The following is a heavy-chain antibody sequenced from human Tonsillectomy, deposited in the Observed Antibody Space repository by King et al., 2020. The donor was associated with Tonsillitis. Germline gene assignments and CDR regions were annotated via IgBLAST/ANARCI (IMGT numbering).Heavy chain of an antibody. D-gene: IGHD4-17*01. CDR3: ARIHNSVTNAFDI. Sequence: PLPESCPVLVKPSETLSLTFTVSVGSISSYYWSLIRQPPGKDLDWLGYIYYSGSTNYNPSLKSRVTISLDTSKNQFSLKLSSLTAADTAVYYCARIHNSVTNAFDIWGQGTMVTVSS. V-gene: IGHV4-59*01. J-gene: IGHJ3*02. CDR2: IYYSGST. CDR1: VGSISSYY.